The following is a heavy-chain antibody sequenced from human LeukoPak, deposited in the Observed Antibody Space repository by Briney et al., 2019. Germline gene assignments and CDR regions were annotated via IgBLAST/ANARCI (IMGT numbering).Heavy chain of an antibody. CDR3: ARDQGIFDY. V-gene: IGHV3-48*02. CDR1: GFTFSSYS. J-gene: IGHJ4*02. CDR2: ISSSSKTI. Sequence: GGSLRLSCAASGFTFSSYSMNWVRQAPGKGLEWVSYISSSSKTIYYADSVKGRFTISRDNAKDSLYLQINSLRDEDSAVYYCARDQGIFDYWGQGTLVTVSS.